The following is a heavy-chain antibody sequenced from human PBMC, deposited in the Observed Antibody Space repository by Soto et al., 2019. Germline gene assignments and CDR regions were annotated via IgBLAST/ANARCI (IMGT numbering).Heavy chain of an antibody. CDR1: GYTFTSYY. Sequence: GASVKVSCKASGYTFTSYYMHWVRQAPGQGLEWMGIINPSGGGTSYAQKFQGRVTMTRDTSISTAYMELSRLRSDDTAVYYCARDYKNTDRYSGYDGALYYYYYYGMDVWGKGTTVTVSS. J-gene: IGHJ6*04. CDR2: INPSGGGT. CDR3: ARDYKNTDRYSGYDGALYYYYYYGMDV. D-gene: IGHD5-12*01. V-gene: IGHV1-2*02.